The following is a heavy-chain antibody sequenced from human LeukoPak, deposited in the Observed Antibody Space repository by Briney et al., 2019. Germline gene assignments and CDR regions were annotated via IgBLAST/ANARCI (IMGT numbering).Heavy chain of an antibody. Sequence: GGSLRLSCAASGFTFSSYWMSWVRQAPGKGLEWVANIKQDGSEKYYVDSVKGRFTNSRDNAKNSLYLQMNSLRAEDTAVYYCARDYSRVWFGELLSWGQGTLVTVSS. J-gene: IGHJ5*02. CDR3: ARDYSRVWFGELLS. CDR1: GFTFSSYW. V-gene: IGHV3-7*01. D-gene: IGHD3-10*01. CDR2: IKQDGSEK.